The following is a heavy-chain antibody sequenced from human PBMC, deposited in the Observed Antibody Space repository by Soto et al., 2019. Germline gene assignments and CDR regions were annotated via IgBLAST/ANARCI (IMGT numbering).Heavy chain of an antibody. D-gene: IGHD3-16*02. CDR2: ISISSSTI. CDR3: ARDMITFGGVIVTGLDY. Sequence: EVQLVESGGGLVQPGGSLRLSCEASGFTFSSYSMNWVRQAPGKGRGWVSYISISSSTIYYADSVKGRFTISRDNAKNSLYLQMNSLRAEDTAVYYCARDMITFGGVIVTGLDYWGQGTLVTVSS. CDR1: GFTFSSYS. J-gene: IGHJ4*02. V-gene: IGHV3-48*01.